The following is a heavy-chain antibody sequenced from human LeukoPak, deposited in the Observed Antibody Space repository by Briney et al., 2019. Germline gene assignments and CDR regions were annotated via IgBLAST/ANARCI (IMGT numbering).Heavy chain of an antibody. Sequence: SETLSLTCTVSGYSISSGYYWGWIRPPPGKGLEWIGSIYHSGSTYYNPSLKSRVTISVDTSKNQFSLKLSSVTAADTAVYYCARAAAGTLYYFDYWGQGTLVTVSS. CDR2: IYHSGST. CDR3: ARAAAGTLYYFDY. V-gene: IGHV4-38-2*02. J-gene: IGHJ4*02. CDR1: GYSISSGYY. D-gene: IGHD6-13*01.